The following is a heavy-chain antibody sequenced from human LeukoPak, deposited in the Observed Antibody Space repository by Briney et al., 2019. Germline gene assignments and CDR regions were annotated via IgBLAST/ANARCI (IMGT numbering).Heavy chain of an antibody. D-gene: IGHD2-2*01. Sequence: GGSQSLSCVDSGFTFSNYWMSWFRQTPRKGLEWVANINRDGREKYYVDSVKGRFTISRDNAKNSLYLQMNSLRAEDTALYYCARHDRGSADSSYWGQGTLVTVSA. V-gene: IGHV3-7*01. J-gene: IGHJ1*01. CDR1: GFTFSNYW. CDR3: ARHDRGSADSSY. CDR2: INRDGREK.